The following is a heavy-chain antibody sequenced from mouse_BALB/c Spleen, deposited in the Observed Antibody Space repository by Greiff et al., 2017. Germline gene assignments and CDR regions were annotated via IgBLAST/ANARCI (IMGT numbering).Heavy chain of an antibody. Sequence: VQGVESGPGLVAPSQSLSITCTVSGFSLTSYGVSWVRQPPGKGLEWLGVIWGDGSTNYHSALISRLSISKDNSKSQVFLKLNSLQTDDTATYYWSKKGTGTLDWYFDVWGAGTTVTVSS. CDR1: GFSLTSYG. CDR3: SKKGTGTLDWYFDV. V-gene: IGHV2-3*01. CDR2: IWGDGST. D-gene: IGHD4-1*01. J-gene: IGHJ1*01.